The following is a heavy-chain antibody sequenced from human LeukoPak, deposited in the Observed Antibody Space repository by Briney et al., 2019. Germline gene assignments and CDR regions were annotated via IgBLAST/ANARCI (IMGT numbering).Heavy chain of an antibody. D-gene: IGHD5-12*01. CDR1: SGSISSYY. CDR2: IYYSGST. CDR3: ARLNSGYEHWFDP. Sequence: SETLSLTCTVSSGSISSYYWSWIRQPPGKGLEWIGYIYYSGSTSYNPSLKSRVTISVDTSKNQFSLKLSSVTAADTAVYYCARLNSGYEHWFDPWGQGTLVTVSS. V-gene: IGHV4-59*08. J-gene: IGHJ5*02.